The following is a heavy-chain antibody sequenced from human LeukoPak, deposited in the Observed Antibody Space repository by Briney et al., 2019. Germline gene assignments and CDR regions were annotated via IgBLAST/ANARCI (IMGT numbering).Heavy chain of an antibody. CDR1: GFTVSSNY. V-gene: IGHV3-66*02. D-gene: IGHD5-24*01. CDR3: ARMRWLDY. Sequence: AGGPLRLSCAASGFTVSSNYMSWVRQAPGKGLEWVSVIYSGGSTYYADSVKGRFTISRDNSKNTLYLQMNSLRAEDTAVYYCARMRWLDYWGQGTLVTVSS. J-gene: IGHJ4*02. CDR2: IYSGGST.